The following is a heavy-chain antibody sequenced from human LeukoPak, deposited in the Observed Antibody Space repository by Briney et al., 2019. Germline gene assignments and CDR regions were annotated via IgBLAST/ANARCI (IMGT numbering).Heavy chain of an antibody. V-gene: IGHV3-23*01. CDR3: ARDRRYASFDN. J-gene: IGHJ4*02. Sequence: GGSLRLSCAASGFTFSSYAMTWVRQAPGKGLEWVSAISGSGGSTYYADSVEGRFTISRDNSKNTLYLQMNSLRADDTALYYCARDRRYASFDNWGQGTLVTVSS. CDR1: GFTFSSYA. CDR2: ISGSGGST. D-gene: IGHD1-1*01.